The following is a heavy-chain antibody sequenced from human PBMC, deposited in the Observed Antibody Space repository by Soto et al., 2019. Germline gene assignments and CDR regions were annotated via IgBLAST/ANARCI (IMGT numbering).Heavy chain of an antibody. CDR2: FSGRGDNT. CDR1: GFTFSSYA. J-gene: IGHJ4*02. Sequence: GGSLRLSCAASGFTFSSYAMSWVRQAPGKGPEWVSTFSGRGDNTYYADSVKGRFTISRDNSKDTLYLQMNSLRVEDTAVYYCEKEGRSGYYYGVADYWGQGTLVTVYS. D-gene: IGHD3-3*01. V-gene: IGHV3-23*01. CDR3: EKEGRSGYYYGVADY.